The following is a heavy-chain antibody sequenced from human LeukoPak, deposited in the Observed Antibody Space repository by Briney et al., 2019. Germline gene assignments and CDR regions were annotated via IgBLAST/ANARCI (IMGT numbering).Heavy chain of an antibody. J-gene: IGHJ6*02. CDR3: AREGGGYSGYDYHPDPYYYYYGMDV. D-gene: IGHD5-12*01. CDR2: ISSSGSTL. Sequence: GESLRLSCAASGFTFSSYEMNWVRQAPGKGLEWVSYISSSGSTLYYADSVKGRFTISRDNAKNSLYLQMNSLRAEDTAVYYCAREGGGYSGYDYHPDPYYYYYGMDVWGQGTTVTVSS. V-gene: IGHV3-48*03. CDR1: GFTFSSYE.